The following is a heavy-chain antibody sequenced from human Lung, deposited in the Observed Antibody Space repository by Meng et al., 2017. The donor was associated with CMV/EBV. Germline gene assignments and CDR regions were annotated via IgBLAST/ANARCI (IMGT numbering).Heavy chain of an antibody. J-gene: IGHJ4*02. CDR2: ISSSSSYI. Sequence: GESLKISCAASGFTFSSYSMNWVRQAPGKGLEWVSSISSSSSYIYYADSVKGRFTISRDNAKNSLYLQMNSLRAEDTAVYYCARAPRDSSGYYYPDYWGQGTXVTVYS. D-gene: IGHD3-22*01. V-gene: IGHV3-21*01. CDR1: GFTFSSYS. CDR3: ARAPRDSSGYYYPDY.